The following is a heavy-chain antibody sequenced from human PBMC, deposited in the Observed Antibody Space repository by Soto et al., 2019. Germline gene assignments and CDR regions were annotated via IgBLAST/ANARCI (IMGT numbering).Heavy chain of an antibody. CDR2: IYHNGSP. Sequence: SETLSLTCVVSGRSISSTNWWTWVRQPPGNRLEWIVEIYHNGSPTYSPSLRGRATISVDKSNNQFSLRLRSVTAADTAVYYCARGGTVETDAFDIWGQGTMVT. CDR1: GRSISSTNW. V-gene: IGHV4-4*02. J-gene: IGHJ3*02. CDR3: ARGGTVETDAFDI. D-gene: IGHD4-17*01.